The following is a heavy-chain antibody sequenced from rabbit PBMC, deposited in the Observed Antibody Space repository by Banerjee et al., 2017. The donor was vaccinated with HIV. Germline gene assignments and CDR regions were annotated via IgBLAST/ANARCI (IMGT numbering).Heavy chain of an antibody. V-gene: IGHV1S45*01. CDR1: GFSFNSSYW. CDR3: ARDDATSSNWYFNL. Sequence: EESGGDLVKPEGSLTLTCTASGFSFNSSYWICWVRQAPGKGLEWIACIYGGSSGNTAYASWAKGRFTISKTSSTTVTLQMTSLTAADTATYFCARDDATSSNWYFNLWGPGTLVTVS. D-gene: IGHD1-1*01. CDR2: IYGGSSGNT. J-gene: IGHJ4*01.